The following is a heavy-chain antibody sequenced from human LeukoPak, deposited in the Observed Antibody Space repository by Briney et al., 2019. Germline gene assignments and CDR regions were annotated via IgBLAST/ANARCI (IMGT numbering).Heavy chain of an antibody. Sequence: PSQTLSLTCAVSGGSISSGGYSWSWIRQPPGKGLEWIGYIYHSGSTYYNPSLKSRVTISVDRSKNQFSLKLSSVTAADTAVYYCARASDGKTRKGYSYAAGNWFDPWGQGTLVTVSS. CDR2: IYHSGST. J-gene: IGHJ5*02. CDR1: GGSISSGGYS. D-gene: IGHD5-18*01. V-gene: IGHV4-30-2*01. CDR3: ARASDGKTRKGYSYAAGNWFDP.